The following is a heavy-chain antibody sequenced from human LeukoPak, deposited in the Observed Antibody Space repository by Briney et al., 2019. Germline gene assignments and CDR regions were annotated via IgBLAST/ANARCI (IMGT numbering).Heavy chain of an antibody. D-gene: IGHD6-6*01. CDR3: TRGIRGSSTFDS. V-gene: IGHV3-48*04. CDR1: GFTFSSYS. J-gene: IGHJ4*02. CDR2: ISSGSDAI. Sequence: GGPLRLSCAASGFTFSSYSMSWVRQAPGKGLESVSYISSGSDAIDYAESVKGRFTISRDDAKNSLLLEMNSLRAEDTAVYYCTRGIRGSSTFDSWGQGTLVTVSS.